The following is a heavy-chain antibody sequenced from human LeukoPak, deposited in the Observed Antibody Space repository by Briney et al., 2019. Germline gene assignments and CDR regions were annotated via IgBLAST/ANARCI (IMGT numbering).Heavy chain of an antibody. Sequence: PSETLSLTCAVYGGSFSGYYWSWIRQPPGKGLEWIGYIYYSGSTNYNPSLKSRVTISVDTSKNQFSLKLSSVTAADTAVYYCARLEGWFDPWGQGTLVTVSS. CDR1: GGSFSGYY. CDR2: IYYSGST. CDR3: ARLEGWFDP. J-gene: IGHJ5*02. V-gene: IGHV4-59*08.